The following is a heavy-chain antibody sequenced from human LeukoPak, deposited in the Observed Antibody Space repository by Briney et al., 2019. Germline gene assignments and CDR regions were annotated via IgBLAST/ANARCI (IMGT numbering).Heavy chain of an antibody. Sequence: GASVKVSCKASGGTFSSYAISWVRQAPGQGLEWMGGIIHIFGTANYAQKFQGRVTITTDESTSTAYMELSSLRSEDTAVYYCATSYIVVVVAAVENWFDPWGQGTLVTVSS. J-gene: IGHJ5*02. CDR2: IIHIFGTA. V-gene: IGHV1-69*05. CDR1: GGTFSSYA. CDR3: ATSYIVVVVAAVENWFDP. D-gene: IGHD2-15*01.